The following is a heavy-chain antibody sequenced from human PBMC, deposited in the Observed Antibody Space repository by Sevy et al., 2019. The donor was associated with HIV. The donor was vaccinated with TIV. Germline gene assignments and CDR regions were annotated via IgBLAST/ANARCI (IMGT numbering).Heavy chain of an antibody. CDR3: AVITIFGVLTDNWFDP. Sequence: SETLSLTCTVSGGSINSNNYYWSWIRQPPGKGLEWIGSVSYSGSTYYNPSLKSQITISVDTSKNQFSLKVRSATAADTAVYYCAVITIFGVLTDNWFDPWGQRTLVTVSS. D-gene: IGHD3-3*01. V-gene: IGHV4-39*01. CDR2: VSYSGST. J-gene: IGHJ5*02. CDR1: GGSINSNNYY.